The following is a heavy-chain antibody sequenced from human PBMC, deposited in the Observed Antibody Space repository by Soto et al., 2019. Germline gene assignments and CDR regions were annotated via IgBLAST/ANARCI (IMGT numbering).Heavy chain of an antibody. D-gene: IGHD5-18*01. CDR1: GFTFSSYS. Sequence: EVQLVESGGGLVKPGGSLRLSCAASGFTFSSYSMNWVRQAPGKGLEWVSSISSSSSYIYYADSVKGRFTISRDNAKNSLYLQINSLRAEDTAVYYCARDSYGFDYWGQGTLVTVSS. J-gene: IGHJ4*02. CDR2: ISSSSSYI. CDR3: ARDSYGFDY. V-gene: IGHV3-21*01.